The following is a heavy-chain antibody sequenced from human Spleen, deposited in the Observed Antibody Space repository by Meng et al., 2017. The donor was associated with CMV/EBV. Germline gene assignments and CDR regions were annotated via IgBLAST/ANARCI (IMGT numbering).Heavy chain of an antibody. CDR1: GGSSSSSSW. CDR3: ARDFPVRCTNCHWE. J-gene: IGHJ4*02. Sequence: VSGGSSSSSSWWSWVRQPPGKGLEWIGSIYYTGSAYYNPSLRSRVTISMDTSKNQFSLMLSSVTAADTALYYCARDFPVRCTNCHWEWGQGTLVTVSS. V-gene: IGHV4-4*02. D-gene: IGHD2-2*01. CDR2: IYYTGSA.